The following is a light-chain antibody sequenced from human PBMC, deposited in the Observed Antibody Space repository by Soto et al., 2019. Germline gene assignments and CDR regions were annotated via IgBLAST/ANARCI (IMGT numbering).Light chain of an antibody. J-gene: IGLJ2*01. CDR3: TTWDDSLNIVI. CDR1: SSNIGGNT. CDR2: RNN. Sequence: QSVLTQPPSASGTPGQRVTISCSGGSSNIGGNTVNWYQQLPGTAPKALIYRNNQRPSGVPDRFSGSKSGTSASLAISGLQSEDEADYCCTTWDDSLNIVIFGGGTKLTVL. V-gene: IGLV1-44*01.